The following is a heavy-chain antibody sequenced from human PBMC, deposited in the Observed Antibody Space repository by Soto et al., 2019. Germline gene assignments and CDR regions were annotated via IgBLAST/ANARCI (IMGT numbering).Heavy chain of an antibody. D-gene: IGHD1-7*01. J-gene: IGHJ6*02. CDR3: GRDRRQELRYYALDV. CDR2: INADGGNT. Sequence: QVQLVQSGAEVKEPGASVKVSCKASGYSFTSHYIHWVRQAPGQGLEWMGLINADGGNTGYPQKFQDRITLTRDTSTNTVYMELSSLRPDDTAVYYCGRDRRQELRYYALDVWGQGTTVTVSS. CDR1: GYSFTSHY. V-gene: IGHV1-46*01.